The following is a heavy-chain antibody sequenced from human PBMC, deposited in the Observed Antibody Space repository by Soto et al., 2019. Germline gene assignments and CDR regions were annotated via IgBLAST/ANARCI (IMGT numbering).Heavy chain of an antibody. CDR2: VGSNS. Sequence: QVQLVESGGDVVQPGTSLRLSCAASGFTLGGYGMHWVRQAPGKGLEWVAVVGSNSYYTDSVKGRFTISRDNSKNMLYLQMNSLRAEDTAVYYCTRYNNTCYDYWGPGTLITVSS. V-gene: IGHV3-33*01. D-gene: IGHD1-20*01. CDR1: GFTLGGYG. J-gene: IGHJ4*02. CDR3: TRYNNTCYDY.